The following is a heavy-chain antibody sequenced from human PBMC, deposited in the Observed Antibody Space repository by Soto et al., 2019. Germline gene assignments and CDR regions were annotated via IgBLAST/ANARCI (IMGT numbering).Heavy chain of an antibody. CDR2: IDWDDDK. CDR3: ARTPTWYYDSSGYYLRSYYFNY. D-gene: IGHD3-22*01. J-gene: IGHJ4*02. CDR1: GFSLSTSGMC. Sequence: SVPTRLNPTQTLTLTCTFSGFSLSTSGMCVSWIRQPPWKSLELLALIDWDDDKYYSTSLKTRLTISKDTSKNQVVLTTTNMDPVDTATYYCARTPTWYYDSSGYYLRSYYFNYWGQETLVTHSS. V-gene: IGHV2-70*01.